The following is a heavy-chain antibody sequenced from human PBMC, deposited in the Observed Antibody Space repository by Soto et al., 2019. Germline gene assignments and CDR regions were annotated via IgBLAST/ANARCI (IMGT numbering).Heavy chain of an antibody. CDR1: GGSISAYY. CDR2: IHHSGST. Sequence: QVQLQESGPGLVKPSGTLSLTCTVSGGSISAYYWSWIRQPPGKGLEWIGYIHHSGSTNYNPSLRSRVTISVDTSKNQFSLNLSSVTAEDTAVYYCARLTSGWYSYWGPGTLVTVSS. D-gene: IGHD6-19*01. J-gene: IGHJ4*02. CDR3: ARLTSGWYSY. V-gene: IGHV4-59*08.